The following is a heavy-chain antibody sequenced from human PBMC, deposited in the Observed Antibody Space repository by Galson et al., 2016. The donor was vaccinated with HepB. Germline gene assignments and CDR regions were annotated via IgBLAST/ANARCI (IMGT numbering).Heavy chain of an antibody. CDR3: ASEGLSGEPLDY. CDR2: ISDSGSTT. CDR1: GFTFSTYS. V-gene: IGHV3-48*02. D-gene: IGHD3-16*01. J-gene: IGHJ4*02. Sequence: SLRLSCAASGFTFSTYSMNWVRQAPGKGLEWVSYISDSGSTTYYVDSVKGRFTISRDDAKNSLYLQMNSLRDEDTAVYYCASEGLSGEPLDYWGQGTLVTVSS.